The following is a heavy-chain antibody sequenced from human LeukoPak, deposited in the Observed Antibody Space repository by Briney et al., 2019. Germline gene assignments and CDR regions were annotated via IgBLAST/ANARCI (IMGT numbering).Heavy chain of an antibody. CDR2: IYYSGST. V-gene: IGHV4-39*07. Sequence: SETLSLTCTVSGGSISSSSYYWGWIRQPPGKGLEWIGSIYYSGSTYYNPSLKSRVTISVDTSKNQFSLKLSSVTAADTAVYYCARDSIEYSSSRFSDYWGQGTLVTVSS. J-gene: IGHJ4*02. CDR3: ARDSIEYSSSRFSDY. D-gene: IGHD6-6*01. CDR1: GGSISSSSYY.